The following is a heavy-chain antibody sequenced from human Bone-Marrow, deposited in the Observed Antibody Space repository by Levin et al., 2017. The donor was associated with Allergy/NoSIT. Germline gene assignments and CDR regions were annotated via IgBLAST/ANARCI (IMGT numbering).Heavy chain of an antibody. Sequence: GGSLRLSCAASGLAVNDNYMSWVRQAPGKGLEWVSLIFTGGNTYYSDSVKGRFTISRDDSKNALFLQMNNVRPEDSAMYYCARDLGRGWYVNWGQGTLVTVSS. CDR3: ARDLGRGWYVN. J-gene: IGHJ4*02. D-gene: IGHD6-19*01. V-gene: IGHV3-66*02. CDR1: GLAVNDNY. CDR2: IFTGGNT.